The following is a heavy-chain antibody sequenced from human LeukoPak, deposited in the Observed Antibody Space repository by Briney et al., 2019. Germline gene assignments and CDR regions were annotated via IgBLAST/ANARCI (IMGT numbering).Heavy chain of an antibody. V-gene: IGHV1-2*02. D-gene: IGHD3-22*01. J-gene: IGHJ3*02. CDR3: ARQSLLYYETLDAFDI. CDR2: INCKSGAT. Sequence: ASVKVSCKASEYTFTDSYIHWMRQAPGQGLEWMGWINCKSGATTYAQKFRGRVTMTKDRPIRTAYMELTRLKSDDTAVYYCARQSLLYYETLDAFDIWGQGTVVTVSS. CDR1: EYTFTDSY.